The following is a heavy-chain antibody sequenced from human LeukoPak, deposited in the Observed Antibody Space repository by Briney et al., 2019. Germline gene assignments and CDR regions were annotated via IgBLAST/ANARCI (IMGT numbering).Heavy chain of an antibody. Sequence: SETLSLTCTVSGYSISSGYYWGWIRQPPGKGLEWIGSIYHSGSTYYNPSLKSRVTISVDTSKNQFSLKLSSVTAADTAVYYCARGRLLAWFGPKNWFDPWGQGTLVTVSS. V-gene: IGHV4-38-2*02. CDR3: ARGRLLAWFGPKNWFDP. CDR2: IYHSGST. J-gene: IGHJ5*02. D-gene: IGHD3-10*01. CDR1: GYSISSGYY.